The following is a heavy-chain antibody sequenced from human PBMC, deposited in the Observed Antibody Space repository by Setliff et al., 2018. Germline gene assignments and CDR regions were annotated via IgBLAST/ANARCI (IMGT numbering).Heavy chain of an antibody. CDR3: ARAVDSTGYFLFWYFDL. J-gene: IGHJ2*01. CDR2: RSARGDT. V-gene: IGHV4-59*01. D-gene: IGHD3-22*01. Sequence: SETLSLTCTVAGGSIGSSFWNWIRQSPGKGLEWIGYRSARGDTNSNPPLRSRLSMSVDTSKGNFSLNLTSVTAADTAIYFCARAVDSTGYFLFWYFDLWGRGTLVTVSS. CDR1: GGSIGSSF.